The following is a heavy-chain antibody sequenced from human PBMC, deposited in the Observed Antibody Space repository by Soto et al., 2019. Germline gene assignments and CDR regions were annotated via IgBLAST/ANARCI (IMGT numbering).Heavy chain of an antibody. CDR1: GFTFSSYS. CDR2: ISSSSSTI. J-gene: IGHJ4*02. CDR3: VRDRGKKFFDY. D-gene: IGHD3-10*01. V-gene: IGHV3-48*01. Sequence: PGGSLRLSCAASGFTFSSYSMNWVRQAPGKGLEWVSYISSSSSTIYYADSVKGRFTISRDNAKNSLYLQMNSLRAEDTAVYYCVRDRGKKFFDYWGQGTQVTVSS.